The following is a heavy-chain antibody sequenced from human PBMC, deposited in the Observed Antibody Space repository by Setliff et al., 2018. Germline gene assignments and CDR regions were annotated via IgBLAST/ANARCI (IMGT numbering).Heavy chain of an antibody. CDR2: ISVSGSYI. D-gene: IGHD1-26*01. Sequence: GGSLRLSCAASGFTFSDYYMSWIRQAPGKGLEWISYISVSGSYIDYADSVKGRFTISRDNAKSSLYLQISSLRVEDTAVYYCVRDIDKDFDFWGQGTLVTVSS. V-gene: IGHV3-11*05. CDR3: VRDIDKDFDF. CDR1: GFTFSDYY. J-gene: IGHJ4*02.